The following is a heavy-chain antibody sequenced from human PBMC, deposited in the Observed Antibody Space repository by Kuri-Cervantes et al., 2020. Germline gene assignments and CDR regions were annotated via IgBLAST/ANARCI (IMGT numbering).Heavy chain of an antibody. V-gene: IGHV3-23*01. CDR1: GFTFSSYA. J-gene: IGHJ5*02. Sequence: GESLKISCAASGFTFSSYAMSWVRQAPGKGLEWVSAISGSGGSTYYADSVKGRFTTSRDNSKNTLYLQMNSLRAEDTAVYYCAKPVLNWFDPWGQGTLVTVSS. CDR3: AKPVLNWFDP. CDR2: ISGSGGST.